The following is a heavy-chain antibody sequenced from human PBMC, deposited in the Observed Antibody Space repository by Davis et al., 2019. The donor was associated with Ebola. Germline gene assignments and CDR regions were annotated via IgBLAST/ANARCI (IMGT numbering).Heavy chain of an antibody. V-gene: IGHV4-4*07. CDR2: IYTSGIT. CDR3: ARGSGGNWGFDY. D-gene: IGHD7-27*01. CDR1: GGSISGYY. J-gene: IGHJ4*02. Sequence: SETLSLTCTVSGGSISGYYWNWIRQPAGKGLEWIGRIYTSGITKYNPSLKSRVTISVDTSKSLISLNLTSVTAADTAVYYCARGSGGNWGFDYWGQGTLVTVSS.